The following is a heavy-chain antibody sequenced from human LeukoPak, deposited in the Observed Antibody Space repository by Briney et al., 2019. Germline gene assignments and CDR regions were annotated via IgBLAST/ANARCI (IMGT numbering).Heavy chain of an antibody. CDR2: IYYSGST. D-gene: IGHD6-6*01. Sequence: SETLSLTCTVSGGSISSGDYYWSWIRQPPGKGLEWIGYIYYSGSTYYNPSLKSRVTISVDTSKNQFSLKLSSVTAADTAVYYCASQGILSARFIDIWGQGTMVTVS. CDR1: GGSISSGDYY. V-gene: IGHV4-30-4*08. CDR3: ASQGILSARFIDI. J-gene: IGHJ3*02.